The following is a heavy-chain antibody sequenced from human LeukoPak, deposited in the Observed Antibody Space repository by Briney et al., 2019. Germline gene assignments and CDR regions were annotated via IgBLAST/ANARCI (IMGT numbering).Heavy chain of an antibody. CDR2: ISYDGSNK. Sequence: GGSLRLSCAASGFTFSSYAMHWVRQAPGKGLEWVAVISYDGSNKYYADSVKGRFTISRDNSKNTLYLQMNSLRAEDTAVYYCARGAMAVAGRIDYWGQGTLVTVSS. D-gene: IGHD6-19*01. J-gene: IGHJ4*02. CDR3: ARGAMAVAGRIDY. CDR1: GFTFSSYA. V-gene: IGHV3-30-3*01.